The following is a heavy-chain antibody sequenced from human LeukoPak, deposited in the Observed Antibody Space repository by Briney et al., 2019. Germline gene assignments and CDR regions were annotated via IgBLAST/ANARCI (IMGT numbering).Heavy chain of an antibody. CDR1: GFTFSNAW. J-gene: IGHJ5*01. Sequence: PGGSLRLSCAASGFTFSNAWMNWVRQAPGKGLEWIGRIRSKSAGETTEYAAPVKGRFMMSRDDSKNTLYLQMNSLKVEDTAIYYCARDNWVDCWGQGTLVTVSS. V-gene: IGHV3-15*01. CDR3: ARDNWVDC. CDR2: IRSKSAGETT.